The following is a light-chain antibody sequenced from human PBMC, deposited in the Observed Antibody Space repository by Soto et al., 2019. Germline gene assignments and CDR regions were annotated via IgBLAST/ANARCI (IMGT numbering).Light chain of an antibody. CDR2: GAS. Sequence: ELVLTQSPGTLSLSPGDRATLSCRSSQSAYSSYLSWYQQKPGQAPRLLIYGASNRATGIPDRFSGSGSGTDFTLTISGXEPEDFAVYYCQQYGTSLFTFGGGTKVDIK. J-gene: IGKJ4*01. CDR1: QSAYSSY. CDR3: QQYGTSLFT. V-gene: IGKV3-20*01.